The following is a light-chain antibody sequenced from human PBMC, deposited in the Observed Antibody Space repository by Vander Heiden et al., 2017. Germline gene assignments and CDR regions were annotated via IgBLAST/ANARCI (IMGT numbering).Light chain of an antibody. J-gene: IGLJ1*01. V-gene: IGLV4-69*01. CDR3: QTWDTGIQV. Sequence: QLVLTQSPSASASLGASVKLTCTLSSGHSSYAIAWHQQQPEKGPRYLMKLNSDGSHTKGAGIPDRFSGSSSGAERYLIISSLQSDDEADYYCQTWDTGIQVFGTGTKVTVL. CDR1: SGHSSYA. CDR2: LNSDGSH.